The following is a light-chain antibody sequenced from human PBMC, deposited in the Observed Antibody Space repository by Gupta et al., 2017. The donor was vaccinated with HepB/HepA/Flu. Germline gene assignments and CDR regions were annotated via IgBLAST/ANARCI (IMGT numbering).Light chain of an antibody. J-gene: IGLJ3*02. V-gene: IGLV3-1*01. CDR1: KLGDKY. Sequence: SYELTQPPSVSVAPGQTASITCSGDKLGDKYACWYQQKPGQSPVLVIYKDSKRPSGIPERFSGYNSGTTATLTIGGTQAMDEADYYCQAWDSSTEVFGGGTKLTVL. CDR2: KDS. CDR3: QAWDSSTEV.